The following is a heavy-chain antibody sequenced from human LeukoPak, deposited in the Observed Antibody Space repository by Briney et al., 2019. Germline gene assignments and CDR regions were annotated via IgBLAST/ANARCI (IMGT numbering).Heavy chain of an antibody. CDR2: ISGGGGST. J-gene: IGHJ4*02. CDR3: AKGVGATSFDY. Sequence: PGGSLRLSCAASGFTFTSYSMNWVRQAPGKGLEWVSTISGGGGSTYYADSVKGRFTISRDNSKNTLYLQMNSLRAEDTAVYYCAKGVGATSFDYWGQGTLVTVSS. CDR1: GFTFTSYS. V-gene: IGHV3-23*01. D-gene: IGHD1-26*01.